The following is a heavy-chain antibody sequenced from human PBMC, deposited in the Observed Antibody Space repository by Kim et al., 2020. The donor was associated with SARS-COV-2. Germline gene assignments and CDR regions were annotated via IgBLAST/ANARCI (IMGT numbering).Heavy chain of an antibody. V-gene: IGHV4-39*01. CDR3: ARHAGSRGYYGSASYYYLDF. D-gene: IGHD3-10*01. Sequence: SDTLSLTCTVSGGSMNSGTYYWGWIRQAPGMGLEWIGNIYKDGSAYYNPSLKSRVTISVDPSTNQFSLQLRYVTAADTSVYYCARHAGSRGYYGSASYYYLDFWGQGTLVTVSS. CDR2: IYKDGSA. CDR1: GGSMNSGTYY. J-gene: IGHJ4*02.